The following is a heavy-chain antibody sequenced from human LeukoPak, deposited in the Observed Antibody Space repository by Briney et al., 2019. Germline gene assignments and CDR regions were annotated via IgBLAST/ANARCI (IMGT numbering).Heavy chain of an antibody. CDR3: AVMTTVSSRYYYYMDV. D-gene: IGHD4-17*01. V-gene: IGHV3-23*01. CDR2: ISGSGGST. CDR1: GFTFSSYA. J-gene: IGHJ6*03. Sequence: QSGGSLRLSCAASGFTFSSYAMSWVRQAPGKGLEWVSAISGSGGSTYYADSVKGRFTISRDNSKNTLYLQMNSLRAEDTAVYYCAVMTTVSSRYYYYMDVWGKGTAVTVSS.